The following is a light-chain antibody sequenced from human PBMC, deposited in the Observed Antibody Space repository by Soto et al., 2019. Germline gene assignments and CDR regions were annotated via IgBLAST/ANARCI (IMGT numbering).Light chain of an antibody. CDR3: QQTNSFPYT. CDR2: AAS. CDR1: QGITNW. J-gene: IGKJ2*01. Sequence: DIQMTQSPSSVSASVGDRVTITCRASQGITNWLAWYRQKPGKAPNLLIFAASSLQGAVPSRFSGRGSGTDFTLTISSLQPEDFATYYCQQTNSFPYTFGQGTKVDIK. V-gene: IGKV1D-12*01.